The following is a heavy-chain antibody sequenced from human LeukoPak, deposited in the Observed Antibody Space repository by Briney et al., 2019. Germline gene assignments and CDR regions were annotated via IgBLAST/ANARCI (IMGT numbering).Heavy chain of an antibody. CDR1: GGTFSSYA. V-gene: IGHV1-69*04. Sequence: GASVKVSCKASGGTFSSYAISWVRQAPGQGLEWMGRIIPILGIANYSQKFLGRVAITAAKSTNSAYMVLSSLRSAATAVYYYARERAAGPDYDSDGMDVWGQGTTVTVSS. D-gene: IGHD3-22*01. CDR2: IIPILGIA. CDR3: ARERAAGPDYDSDGMDV. J-gene: IGHJ6*02.